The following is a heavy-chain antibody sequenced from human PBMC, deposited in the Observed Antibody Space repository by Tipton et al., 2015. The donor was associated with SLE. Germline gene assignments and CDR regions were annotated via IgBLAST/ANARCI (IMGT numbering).Heavy chain of an antibody. J-gene: IGHJ3*02. CDR1: AYTFTSYG. Sequence: QSGAEVKKPGASVKVSCKASAYTFTSYGITWVRQAPGQGLEWMGWISPYSGNTNYAQKFQDRVTMTTDTSTSTAYMELRNLRSDDTAVYYCARDLEQWLVLNAFDIWGQGTMVTVSS. CDR2: ISPYSGNT. D-gene: IGHD6-19*01. CDR3: ARDLEQWLVLNAFDI. V-gene: IGHV1-18*04.